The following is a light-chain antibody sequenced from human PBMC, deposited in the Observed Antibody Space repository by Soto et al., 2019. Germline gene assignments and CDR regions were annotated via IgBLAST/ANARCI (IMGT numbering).Light chain of an antibody. J-gene: IGKJ5*01. CDR2: DAS. V-gene: IGKV3-11*01. Sequence: EIVLTQSPATLSLSPGERATLSCRASQSFSSYLAWYQQKPGQAPRLLIYDASNRATGIPARFSGSGSGTDFPLTISSLEPEDFAVYYCQQRSNWPPITFGQGTRLEIK. CDR3: QQRSNWPPIT. CDR1: QSFSSY.